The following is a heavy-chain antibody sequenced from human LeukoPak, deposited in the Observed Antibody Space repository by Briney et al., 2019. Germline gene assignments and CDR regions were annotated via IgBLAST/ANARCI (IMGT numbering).Heavy chain of an antibody. CDR2: IYSGGAA. CDR1: GFTFSSYA. J-gene: IGHJ4*02. V-gene: IGHV3-53*01. Sequence: GGSLRLSCAASGFTFSSYAMSWVRQAPGKGLEWVSLIYSGGAAYYADSVKGRFTISRDSSKNMLYLQMNSLRAEDTAVYYCATAPAPRRFDYWGQGTLVTVSS. CDR3: ATAPAPRRFDY.